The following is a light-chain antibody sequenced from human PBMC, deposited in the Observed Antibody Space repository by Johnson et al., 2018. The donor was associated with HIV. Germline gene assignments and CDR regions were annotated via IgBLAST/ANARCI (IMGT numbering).Light chain of an antibody. Sequence: QSVLTQPPSVSAAPGQKVTISCSGSSSNIGSNYVSWYQQLPGTAPKLLIYENHKRPSGIPDRFSGSKSGTSATLGITGLQTGDEADYYCGTWDSSLSAGVFGTGTKVTVL. V-gene: IGLV1-51*02. CDR3: GTWDSSLSAGV. CDR1: SSNIGSNY. CDR2: ENH. J-gene: IGLJ1*01.